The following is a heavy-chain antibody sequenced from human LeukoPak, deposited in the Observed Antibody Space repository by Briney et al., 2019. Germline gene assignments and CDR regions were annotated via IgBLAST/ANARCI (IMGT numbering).Heavy chain of an antibody. CDR2: IIPIFGTA. D-gene: IGHD3-22*01. V-gene: IGHV1-69*13. CDR3: ARDGSGYYYRNFDY. CDR1: GGTFSSYA. J-gene: IGHJ4*02. Sequence: ASVKVSCKASGGTFSSYAISWVRQAPGQGLEWMGGIIPIFGTANYAQKFQGRVTITADESTSTAYMELSSLRSEDTAVYYCARDGSGYYYRNFDYWGQGTLVTVSS.